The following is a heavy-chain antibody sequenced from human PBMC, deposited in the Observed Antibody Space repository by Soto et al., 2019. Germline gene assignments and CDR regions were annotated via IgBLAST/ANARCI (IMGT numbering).Heavy chain of an antibody. J-gene: IGHJ6*02. V-gene: IGHV3-33*01. CDR1: GFTFSSYG. Sequence: PGGSLRLSCAASGFTFSSYGMHWVRQAPGKGLEWVAVIWYDGSNKYYADSVKGRFTISRDNSKNTLYLQMNSLRAEDTAVYYCARAAHYDILTGYADPMDVRGQRTTVTVSS. CDR2: IWYDGSNK. D-gene: IGHD3-9*01. CDR3: ARAAHYDILTGYADPMDV.